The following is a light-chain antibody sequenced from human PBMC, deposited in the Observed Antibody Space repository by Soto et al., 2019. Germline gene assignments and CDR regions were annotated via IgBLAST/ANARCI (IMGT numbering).Light chain of an antibody. CDR2: DAS. CDR1: QTVGSN. J-gene: IGKJ2*01. CDR3: QQYNYWPRT. Sequence: EIVMTQSPATLSVSPGERATLSCRASQTVGSNLAWYLQKRGQAPRLLIHDASTRAPGIPARFSGSGSGTEFTLSISGLQSEDFGIYFCQQYNYWPRTFGLGTKLEIK. V-gene: IGKV3D-15*01.